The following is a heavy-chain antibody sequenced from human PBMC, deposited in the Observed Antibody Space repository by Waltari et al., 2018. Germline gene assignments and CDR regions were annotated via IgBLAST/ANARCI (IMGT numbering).Heavy chain of an antibody. D-gene: IGHD2-2*03. V-gene: IGHV4-34*01. CDR2: IKPSGST. CDR3: ARGHGYCSSTSCNDAFDI. J-gene: IGHJ3*02. Sequence: QVQLQQWGAGLLKPSETLSLTCAVYGGSFSGYYWSWIRQPPGKGMEWIGEIKPSGSTNYNPSLKSRVTRSVDTAKNQFSLKLSSVTAADTAVYYCARGHGYCSSTSCNDAFDIWGQGTMVTVSS. CDR1: GGSFSGYY.